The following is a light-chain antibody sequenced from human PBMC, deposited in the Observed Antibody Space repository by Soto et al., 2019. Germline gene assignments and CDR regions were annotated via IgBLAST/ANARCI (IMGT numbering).Light chain of an antibody. CDR2: EVT. CDR3: SSYAGGYTDV. V-gene: IGLV2-8*01. CDR1: SRDVGGYNY. J-gene: IGLJ1*01. Sequence: QSALTRPPSASGTPGQSVTIACTGTSRDVGGYNYVSWYQQHPGKAPKLMIYEVTTRPSGVPDRFSGSKSGNTASLTVSGVQADDEYDYYCSSYAGGYTDVCGTGTKLTAL.